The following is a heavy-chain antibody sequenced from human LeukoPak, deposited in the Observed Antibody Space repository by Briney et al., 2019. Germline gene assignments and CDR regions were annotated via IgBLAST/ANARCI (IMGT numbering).Heavy chain of an antibody. CDR2: INHSGST. D-gene: IGHD5-12*01. CDR3: ARGRGYSGSEN. V-gene: IGHV4-34*01. CDR1: GGSFSGYY. J-gene: IGHJ3*01. Sequence: SETLSLTCAVYGGSFSGYYWSWIRQPPGRGLEWIGEINHSGSTNYNPSLKSRVTISVDTSKNQFSLKLSSVTAADTAAYYCARGRGYSGSENWGQGTMVTVSS.